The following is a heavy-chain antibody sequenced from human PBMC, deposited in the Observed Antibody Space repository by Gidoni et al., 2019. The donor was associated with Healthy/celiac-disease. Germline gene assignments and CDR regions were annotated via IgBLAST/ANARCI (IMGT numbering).Heavy chain of an antibody. D-gene: IGHD6-19*01. CDR1: GFSVSSGSSY. CDR3: AREQGVAGIPSRTKDAFDI. Sequence: QVQLQESGPGLLTPSETLSLTCPVSGFSVSSGSSYWSWIRQPPGTGLEWIGYIYDSGSTNYNPSLKSRVTISVDTSKNQFSLKLSSVTAADKAVYYCAREQGVAGIPSRTKDAFDIWGQGTMVTVSS. CDR2: IYDSGST. V-gene: IGHV4-61*01. J-gene: IGHJ3*02.